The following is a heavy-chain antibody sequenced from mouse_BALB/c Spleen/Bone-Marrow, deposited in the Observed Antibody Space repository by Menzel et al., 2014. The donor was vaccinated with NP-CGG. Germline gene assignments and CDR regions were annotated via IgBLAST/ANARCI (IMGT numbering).Heavy chain of an antibody. Sequence: EVKVVESGGGLVQPGGSRKLPCAASGFTFSSFGMHWVRQAPEKGLEWVAYISSGSSTFYYADKVKGRFTVSRDNPKNTLFLQMTGLRSEDTAMYYCAREGGAHAGVDYWGQGTTLTVSS. V-gene: IGHV5-17*02. CDR1: GFTFSSFG. J-gene: IGHJ2*01. CDR2: ISSGSSTF. CDR3: AREGGAHAGVDY. D-gene: IGHD1-1*02.